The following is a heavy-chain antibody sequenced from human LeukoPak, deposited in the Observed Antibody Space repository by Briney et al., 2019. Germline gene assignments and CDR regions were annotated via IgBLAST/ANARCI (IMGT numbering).Heavy chain of an antibody. CDR1: GYNFTNYW. V-gene: IGHV5-51*01. D-gene: IGHD2-8*02. J-gene: IGHJ4*02. CDR3: ARLVPPLDY. Sequence: RGASPEIPCKGSGYNFTNYWIDRGRQVPGKGLEWMGIIYPGDSDTRYSPSFQGQVTISADKSISTAYLQWSSLKPSDTAMYYCARLVPPLDYWGEGTLVTVSS. CDR2: IYPGDSDT.